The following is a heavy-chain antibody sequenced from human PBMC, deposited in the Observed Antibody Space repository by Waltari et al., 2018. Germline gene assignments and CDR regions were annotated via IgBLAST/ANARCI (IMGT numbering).Heavy chain of an antibody. V-gene: IGHV4-34*01. Sequence: QVQLQQWGAGLLKPSETLSLTCAVYGGSFSGYYWSWIRQPPGKGLEWIGEINHSGSTNYNPSLKSRVTISVDTSKNQFSLKLSSVTAADTAVYYCARGMTDYDFWSGYYPRGWFDPWGQGTLVTVSS. J-gene: IGHJ5*02. D-gene: IGHD3-3*01. CDR3: ARGMTDYDFWSGYYPRGWFDP. CDR1: GGSFSGYY. CDR2: INHSGST.